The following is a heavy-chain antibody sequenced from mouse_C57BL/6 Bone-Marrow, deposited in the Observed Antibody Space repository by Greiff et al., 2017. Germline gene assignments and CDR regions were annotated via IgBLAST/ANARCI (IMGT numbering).Heavy chain of an antibody. J-gene: IGHJ2*01. D-gene: IGHD2-4*01. V-gene: IGHV5-6*01. CDR1: GFTFSSYG. Sequence: EVQGVESGGDLVKPGGSLKLSCAASGFTFSSYGMSWVRQTPDKRLEWVATISSGGSYTYYPDSVKGRFTISRDNAKNTLYLQMSSLKSEDTAMYYCARGAIGDYVFDYWGQGTTLTVSS. CDR2: ISSGGSYT. CDR3: ARGAIGDYVFDY.